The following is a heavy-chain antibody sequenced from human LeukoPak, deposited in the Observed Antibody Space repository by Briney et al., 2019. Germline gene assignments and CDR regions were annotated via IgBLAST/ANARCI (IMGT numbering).Heavy chain of an antibody. CDR1: GFTFSTYV. D-gene: IGHD6-13*01. CDR2: ISGSGDNT. V-gene: IGHV3-23*01. CDR3: AKGDSSSWSPLNWFDP. J-gene: IGHJ5*02. Sequence: GGSLRLSCAASGFTFSTYVMSWVRQAPGKGLEWVSGISGSGDNTYYADSVKGRFTISRDNSKNTLYLQMNSLRAEDTAVYYCAKGDSSSWSPLNWFDPWGQGTLVTVSS.